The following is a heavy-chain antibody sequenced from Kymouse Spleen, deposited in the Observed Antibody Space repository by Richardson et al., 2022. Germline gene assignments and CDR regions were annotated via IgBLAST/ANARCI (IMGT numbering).Heavy chain of an antibody. D-gene: IGHD1-7*01. CDR2: IYYSGST. CDR3: ARARYNWNFDY. Sequence: QVQLQESGPGLVKPSETLSLTCTVSGGSISSYYWSWIRQPPGKGLEWIGYIYYSGSTNYNPSLKSRVTISVDTSKNQFSLKLSSVTAADTAVYYCARARYNWNFDYWGQGTTVTVSS. J-gene: IGHJ6*02. CDR1: GGSISSYY. V-gene: IGHV4-59*01.